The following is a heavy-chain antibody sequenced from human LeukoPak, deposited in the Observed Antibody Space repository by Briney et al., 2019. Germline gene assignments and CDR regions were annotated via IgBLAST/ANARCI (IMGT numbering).Heavy chain of an antibody. CDR2: IIPIFGTA. CDR3: AREPAYSYGYPGLPPYYYYMDV. CDR1: GGTFSSYA. Sequence: ASVKVSCKASGGTFSSYAISWVRQAPGQGLEWMGGIIPIFGTANYAQKFQGRVTITTDESTSTAYMELSSLRSEDTAVYYCAREPAYSYGYPGLPPYYYYMDVWGKGTTVTVSS. J-gene: IGHJ6*03. V-gene: IGHV1-69*05. D-gene: IGHD5-18*01.